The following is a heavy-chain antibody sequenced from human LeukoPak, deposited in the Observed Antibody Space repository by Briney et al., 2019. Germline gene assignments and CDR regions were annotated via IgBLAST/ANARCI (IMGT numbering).Heavy chain of an antibody. V-gene: IGHV1-24*01. CDR1: GYTLTELS. Sequence: GASVNVSCKVSGYTLTELSMHWVRQAPGKGLEWMGGFDPEDGETIYAQKFQGRVTMTEDTSTDTAYMELSSLRSEDTAVYYCATDLSLDCSGGSCYDPYFDYWGQGTLVTVSS. CDR2: FDPEDGET. CDR3: ATDLSLDCSGGSCYDPYFDY. J-gene: IGHJ4*02. D-gene: IGHD2-15*01.